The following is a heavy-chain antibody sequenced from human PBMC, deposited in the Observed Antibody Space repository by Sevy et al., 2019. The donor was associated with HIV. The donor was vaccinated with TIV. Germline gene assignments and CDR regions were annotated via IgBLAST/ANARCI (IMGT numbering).Heavy chain of an antibody. CDR3: ARGPHGRGRSISDAFDI. J-gene: IGHJ3*02. V-gene: IGHV1-8*01. CDR1: GYTFTSYD. D-gene: IGHD1-26*01. CDR2: MNPNSGNT. Sequence: ASVKVSCKASGYTFTSYDINWVRQATGQGLEWMGWMNPNSGNTGYAQKFQGRVTMTRNTSISTAYMELSSLRSEDTAVYYCARGPHGRGRSISDAFDIWGQGTMVTVSS.